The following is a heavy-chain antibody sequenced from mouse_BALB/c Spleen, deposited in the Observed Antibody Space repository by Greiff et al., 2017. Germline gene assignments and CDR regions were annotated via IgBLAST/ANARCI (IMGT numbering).Heavy chain of an antibody. D-gene: IGHD2-1*01. V-gene: IGHV5-2*01. CDR3: ARHEDGNWFAY. Sequence: EVKVVESGGGLVHPGESLKLSCESNEYEFSSHDMSWVRKTPEKRLELVAAINSDGGSTYYPDTMERRFIISRDNTKKTLYLQMSSLRSEDTALYYCARHEDGNWFAYWGQGTLVTVSA. CDR2: INSDGGST. J-gene: IGHJ3*01. CDR1: EYEFSSHD.